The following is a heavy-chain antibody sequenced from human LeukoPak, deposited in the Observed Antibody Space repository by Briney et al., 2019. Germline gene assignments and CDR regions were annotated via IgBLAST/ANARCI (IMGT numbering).Heavy chain of an antibody. CDR1: GGSISSYY. CDR2: IYYSGST. V-gene: IGHV4-59*01. D-gene: IGHD6-19*01. J-gene: IGHJ5*02. Sequence: SETLSLTCTVSGGSISSYYWSWIRQPPGKGLEWIGYIYYSGSTNYNPSLKSRVTMSVDTSKNQFSLKLSSVTAADTAVYYCARDGRYSSGWYLEFDPWGQGTLVTVSS. CDR3: ARDGRYSSGWYLEFDP.